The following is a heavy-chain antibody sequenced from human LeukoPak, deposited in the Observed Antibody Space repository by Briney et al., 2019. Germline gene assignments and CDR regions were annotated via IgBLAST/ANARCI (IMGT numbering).Heavy chain of an antibody. J-gene: IGHJ6*03. CDR2: IYSGGST. CDR3: ARSSEGRYYYDSSGFSYYYYYMDV. Sequence: GGSLRLSCAVSGFSVSNSYMTWVRQAPGKGLEWVSIIYSGGSTYYADSVTGRVIISRDNSKNTLYLQMNSLRAEDTAVYYCARSSEGRYYYDSSGFSYYYYYMDVWGKGTTVTISS. CDR1: GFSVSNSY. D-gene: IGHD3-22*01. V-gene: IGHV3-53*01.